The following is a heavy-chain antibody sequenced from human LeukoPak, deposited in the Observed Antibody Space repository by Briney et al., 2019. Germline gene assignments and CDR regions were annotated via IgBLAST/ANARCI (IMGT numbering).Heavy chain of an antibody. CDR1: GYNFDKFG. J-gene: IGHJ4*02. CDR2: IYTHNGNT. V-gene: IGHV1-18*01. Sequence: GASVKVSCKASGYNFDKFGIAWVRQAPGQGLEWMGWIYTHNGNTKYAQQYQGRVTMTTDTSTSTVYMELRSLRSDDTAVYFCARDTPQHLKRYDYWGQGTQVTVSS. CDR3: ARDTPQHLKRYDY. D-gene: IGHD6-13*01.